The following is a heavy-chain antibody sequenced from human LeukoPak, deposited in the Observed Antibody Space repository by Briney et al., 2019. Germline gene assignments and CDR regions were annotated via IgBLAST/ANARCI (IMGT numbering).Heavy chain of an antibody. Sequence: GGSLRLSCAASGFTFSDYYMSWIRQAPGKGLEWVSYISSSGSTIYYADSVKGRFTISRDNAKNSLYLQMNSLRAEDTAVYYYARDLRVYYFDYWGQGTLVTVSS. CDR3: ARDLRVYYFDY. CDR1: GFTFSDYY. J-gene: IGHJ4*02. V-gene: IGHV3-11*01. CDR2: ISSSGSTI. D-gene: IGHD4-17*01.